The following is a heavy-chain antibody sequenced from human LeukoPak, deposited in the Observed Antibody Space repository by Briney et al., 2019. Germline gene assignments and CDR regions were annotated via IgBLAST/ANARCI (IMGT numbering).Heavy chain of an antibody. Sequence: GGSPRLSCAASGFTLSGYEMNWVHQAPGKGLEWVSYISGSGRVIYYAESVKGRFTISRDSAKNSLYLQMNSLRAEDTAVYYCARDSNYDILTGLDAFDIWGQGTMVTVSS. CDR2: ISGSGRVI. D-gene: IGHD3-9*01. CDR3: ARDSNYDILTGLDAFDI. J-gene: IGHJ3*02. V-gene: IGHV3-48*03. CDR1: GFTLSGYE.